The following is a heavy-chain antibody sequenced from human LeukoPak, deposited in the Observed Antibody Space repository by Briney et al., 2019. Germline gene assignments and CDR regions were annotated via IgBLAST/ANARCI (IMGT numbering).Heavy chain of an antibody. CDR2: INHSGST. Sequence: SETLSLTCAVYGGSFSGYYWSWIRQPPGKGLEWIGEINHSGSTNYNPSLKSRVTISVDTSKNQFSLKLSSVTAADTAVYYCARVTYHYDSSGYYGAFDIWGQGTMVTVSS. CDR3: ARVTYHYDSSGYYGAFDI. J-gene: IGHJ3*02. V-gene: IGHV4-34*01. D-gene: IGHD3-22*01. CDR1: GGSFSGYY.